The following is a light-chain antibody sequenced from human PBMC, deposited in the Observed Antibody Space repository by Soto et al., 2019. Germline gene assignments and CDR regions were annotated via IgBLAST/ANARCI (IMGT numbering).Light chain of an antibody. J-gene: IGLJ1*01. CDR1: SSNIGSNT. V-gene: IGLV1-44*01. CDR3: AAWDDSLNGHYV. Sequence: QSVLTQPPSASGTPGQRVTISCSGSSSNIGSNTVNWYQQLPGTAPKLLIYSNNQRPSGVPDRFSGSESGTSASLAISGLQSEDEADYYCAAWDDSLNGHYVFGTGTKVTDL. CDR2: SNN.